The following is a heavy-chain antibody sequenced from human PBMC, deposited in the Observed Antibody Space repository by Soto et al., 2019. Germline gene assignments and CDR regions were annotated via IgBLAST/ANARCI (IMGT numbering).Heavy chain of an antibody. Sequence: SVKVSCKASGFTFTSSAVQWVRQARVQRLEWIGWIVVGSGNTNYSQKFQERVTITRDMSTSTAYMELSSLRSEDTAVYYCAAAGGYYDSSGIGSTSHDYWGQGTLVTVSS. CDR2: IVVGSGNT. CDR1: GFTFTSSA. J-gene: IGHJ4*02. D-gene: IGHD3-22*01. V-gene: IGHV1-58*01. CDR3: AAAGGYYDSSGIGSTSHDY.